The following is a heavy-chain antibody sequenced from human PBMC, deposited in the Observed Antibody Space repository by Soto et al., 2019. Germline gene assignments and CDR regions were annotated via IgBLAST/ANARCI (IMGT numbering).Heavy chain of an antibody. CDR3: VEGWNDF. CDR2: IKSKKDGGAR. D-gene: IGHD1-1*01. Sequence: EVQVVESGGDLVEPGGSLRLSCVTSGFMFSSAWMSWVRQAPGKGREWVARIKSKKDGGARDYAAPVNGRFSISRDDSKSTVYLQMNSLRAEDTALYYCVEGWNDFWGQGTLVTVSS. V-gene: IGHV3-15*01. CDR1: GFMFSSAW. J-gene: IGHJ4*02.